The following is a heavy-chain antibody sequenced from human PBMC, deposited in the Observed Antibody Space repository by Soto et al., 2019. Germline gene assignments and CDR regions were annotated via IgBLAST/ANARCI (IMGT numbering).Heavy chain of an antibody. CDR1: GYTLTELS. CDR2: FDPEDGET. J-gene: IGHJ5*02. Sequence: ASVKVSCKVSGYTLTELSMHWVRQAPGKGLEWMGGFDPEDGETIYAQKFQGRVTMTEDTSTDTAYMELSSLRSEDTAVYYCAAIIRGFPGGSSWYSNWFDPWGQGTLVTVSS. CDR3: AAIIRGFPGGSSWYSNWFDP. V-gene: IGHV1-24*01. D-gene: IGHD6-13*01.